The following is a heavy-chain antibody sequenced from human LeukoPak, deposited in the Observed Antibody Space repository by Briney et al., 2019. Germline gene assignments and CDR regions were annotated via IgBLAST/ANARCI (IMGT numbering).Heavy chain of an antibody. Sequence: PGGSLRLSRAASGFTFSSYAMPWVRQAPGKGLEYVSAISSNGGSTYYANSVKGRFTISRDNSKNTLYLQMGSLRAEDMAVYYCATTSYGYSGAFDIWGQGTMVTVSS. CDR2: ISSNGGST. J-gene: IGHJ3*02. V-gene: IGHV3-64*01. CDR1: GFTFSSYA. CDR3: ATTSYGYSGAFDI. D-gene: IGHD5-18*01.